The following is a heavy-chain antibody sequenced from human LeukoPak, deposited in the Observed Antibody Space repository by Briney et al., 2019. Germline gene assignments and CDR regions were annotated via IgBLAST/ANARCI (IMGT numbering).Heavy chain of an antibody. CDR1: GFPFNSYV. CDR2: ISGSGGLT. V-gene: IGHV3-23*01. Sequence: GGSLRLSCAASGFPFNSYVMTWVRQAPGKGLEWVSVISGSGGLTYHADSVKGRFTVSRDNSKNTLYLQMNSLRAEDTAVYSCAKGYHDYIWGSYRSDAFDIWGQGTMVTVSS. D-gene: IGHD3-16*02. J-gene: IGHJ3*02. CDR3: AKGYHDYIWGSYRSDAFDI.